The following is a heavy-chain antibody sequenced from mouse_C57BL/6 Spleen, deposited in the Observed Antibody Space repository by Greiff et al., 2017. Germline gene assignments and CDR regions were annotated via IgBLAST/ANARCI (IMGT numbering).Heavy chain of an antibody. D-gene: IGHD1-1*01. CDR1: GYTFTSYS. Sequence: QVQLQQSGAELVRPGSSVKLSCKASGYTFTSYSMHWVKQRPIQSLEWIGNIHPSDSETHYNQKFKDKATLTVEKSSSTVYMQLSSLTSEDSAVYYCARTIDGSNPFAYWGQGTMVTVSA. CDR2: IHPSDSET. J-gene: IGHJ3*01. CDR3: ARTIDGSNPFAY. V-gene: IGHV1-52*01.